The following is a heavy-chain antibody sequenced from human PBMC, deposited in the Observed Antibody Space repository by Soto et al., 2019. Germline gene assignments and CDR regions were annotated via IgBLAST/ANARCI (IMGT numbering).Heavy chain of an antibody. Sequence: PGGSLRLSCAASGFTFSSYGMHWVRQAPGKGLEWVAVIWYDGSNKYYADSVKGRFTISRDNSKNTLYLQMNSLRAEDTAVYYCARDRVGMILTGTLQTYHSDYWGQGTLVTVSS. CDR3: ARDRVGMILTGTLQTYHSDY. CDR2: IWYDGSNK. J-gene: IGHJ4*02. V-gene: IGHV3-33*01. D-gene: IGHD3-9*01. CDR1: GFTFSSYG.